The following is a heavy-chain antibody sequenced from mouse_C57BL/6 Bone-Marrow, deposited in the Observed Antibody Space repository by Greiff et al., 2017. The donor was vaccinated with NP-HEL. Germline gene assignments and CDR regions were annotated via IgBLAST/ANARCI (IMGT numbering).Heavy chain of an antibody. CDR1: GFTFSDFY. CDR2: SRNKANDYTT. Sequence: EVKLVESGGGLVQSGRSLRLSCATSGFTFSDFYMEWVRQAPGKGLEWIAASRNKANDYTTEYSASVKGRFIVSRDTSQSILYLQMNALRAEDTAIYHCARDNWDWYFDVWGTGTTVTVSS. D-gene: IGHD4-1*01. V-gene: IGHV7-1*01. CDR3: ARDNWDWYFDV. J-gene: IGHJ1*03.